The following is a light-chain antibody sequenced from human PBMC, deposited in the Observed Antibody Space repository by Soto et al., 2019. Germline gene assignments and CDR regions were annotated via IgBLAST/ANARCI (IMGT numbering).Light chain of an antibody. J-gene: IGKJ5*01. V-gene: IGKV1-5*01. CDR1: HIFVIW. CDR3: QQYNTYSAT. CDR2: GAS. Sequence: DIQMTQSPSTLSPSVGDRVTINCRARHIFVIWFAWYQQKPGEAPKILIYGASTLERGVPSRFSGSGSGTEFTLTITNLQPDDSATYYCQQYNTYSATVGQGTRLEIK.